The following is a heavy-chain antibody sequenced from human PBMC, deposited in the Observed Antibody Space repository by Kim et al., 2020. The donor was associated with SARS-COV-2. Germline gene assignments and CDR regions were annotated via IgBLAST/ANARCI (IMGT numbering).Heavy chain of an antibody. V-gene: IGHV1-8*01. CDR1: GYTFTSYD. CDR2: MNPNSGNT. Sequence: ASVKVSCKASGYTFTSYDINWVRQATGQGLEWMGWMNPNSGNTGYAQKFQGRVTMTRNTSISTAYMELSSLRSEDTAVYYCARGNANRGWLPQIHYYYYGMDVWGQGTTVTVSS. J-gene: IGHJ6*02. CDR3: ARGNANRGWLPQIHYYYYGMDV. D-gene: IGHD6-19*01.